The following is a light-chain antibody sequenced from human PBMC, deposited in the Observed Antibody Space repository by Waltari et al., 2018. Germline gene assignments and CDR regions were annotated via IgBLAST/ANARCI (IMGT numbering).Light chain of an antibody. CDR1: QSVSRS. Sequence: SGRASQSVSRSLAWDQQKPGQAPRRLIYDTSRRATGIPDRFSGSGSGTDFSLTISRLEPEDFAMYYCQKYASLPATFGQGTKVEIK. CDR3: QKYASLPAT. J-gene: IGKJ1*01. CDR2: DTS. V-gene: IGKV3-20*01.